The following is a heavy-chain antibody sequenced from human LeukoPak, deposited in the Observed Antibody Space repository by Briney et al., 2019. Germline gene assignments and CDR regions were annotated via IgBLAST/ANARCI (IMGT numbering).Heavy chain of an antibody. CDR3: ARVKLRAADY. V-gene: IGHV3-30-3*01. CDR1: GFTFSSYA. D-gene: IGHD3-3*01. J-gene: IGHJ4*02. CDR2: ISYDGSNK. Sequence: GGSLRLSCAASGFTFSSYAMHWVRQAPGKGLEWVAVISYDGSNKYYADSVKGRFTISRDNSKNTLYLQMNSLRAEDTAVYYCARVKLRAADYWGQGTLVTVSS.